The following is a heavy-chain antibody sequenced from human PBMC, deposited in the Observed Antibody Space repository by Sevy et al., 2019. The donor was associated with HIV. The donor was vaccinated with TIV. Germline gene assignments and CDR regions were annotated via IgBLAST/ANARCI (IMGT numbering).Heavy chain of an antibody. Sequence: GGSLRLSCAASAFTSSNYSMTWVRQAPGKGLEWVAFISSSSSEIYYADSVKGRFTISRDNAKNSLYLQMNSLRAEDTAMYYCAREVCSATTCPIQTGAQNWGQGTLVTVSS. CDR3: AREVCSATTCPIQTGAQN. V-gene: IGHV3-21*05. D-gene: IGHD2-2*01. CDR1: AFTSSNYS. CDR2: ISSSSSEI. J-gene: IGHJ4*02.